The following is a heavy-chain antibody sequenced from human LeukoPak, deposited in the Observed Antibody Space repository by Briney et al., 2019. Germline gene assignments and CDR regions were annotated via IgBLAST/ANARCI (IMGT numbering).Heavy chain of an antibody. D-gene: IGHD1-26*01. CDR1: GGTFSSYA. Sequence: SVKVSCKASGGTFSSYAISWVRQAPGQGLEWMGRIIPIFGTANYAQKFQGGVTITTDESTSTAYMELSSLRSEDTAVYYCARTLYSGSYYPDYWGQGTLVTVSS. CDR2: IIPIFGTA. CDR3: ARTLYSGSYYPDY. V-gene: IGHV1-69*05. J-gene: IGHJ4*02.